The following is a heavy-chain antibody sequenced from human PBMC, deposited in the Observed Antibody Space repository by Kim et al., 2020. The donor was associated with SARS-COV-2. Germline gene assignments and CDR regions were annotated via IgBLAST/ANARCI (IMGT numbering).Heavy chain of an antibody. CDR2: IIPIFGTA. J-gene: IGHJ6*03. Sequence: SVKVSCKASGGTFSSYAISWVRQAPGQGLEWMGGIIPIFGTANYAQKFQGRVTITADESTSTAYMELSSLRSEDTAVYYCARSYCSGGSCYAYYNYYYNMDVWGKGTTVTVSS. CDR3: ARSYCSGGSCYAYYNYYYNMDV. CDR1: GGTFSSYA. D-gene: IGHD2-15*01. V-gene: IGHV1-69*13.